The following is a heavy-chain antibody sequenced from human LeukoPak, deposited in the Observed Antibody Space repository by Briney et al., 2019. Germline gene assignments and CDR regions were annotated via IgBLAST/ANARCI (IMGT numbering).Heavy chain of an antibody. J-gene: IGHJ4*02. CDR3: XXXXXXXXQWLGYFDY. CDR1: GFTFSSYA. Sequence: GGSLRLSCAASGFTFSSYAMSWVRQAPGKGLDWVSAISASGGSTYYADSVKGRFTISRDNSKNTLYLRMNSLRAEDTAVYYXXXXXXXXXQWLGYFDYWGQGTLVTVSS. CDR2: ISASGGST. D-gene: IGHD6-19*01. V-gene: IGHV3-23*01.